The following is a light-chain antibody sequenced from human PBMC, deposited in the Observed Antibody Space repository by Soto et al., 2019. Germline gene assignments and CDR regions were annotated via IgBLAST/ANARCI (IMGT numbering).Light chain of an antibody. CDR1: SSALGSSNL. CDR3: CSYAGTTTFVA. V-gene: IGLV2-23*03. Sequence: QSALSQPASVSGSPGQSITISCTGASSALGSSNLVSWYQQYPGKAPKLVIYEGSKRPSGVSYRFSGSTSGNTASLTISGLQGDDEADYYCCSYAGTTTFVAFGGGTKLTVL. CDR2: EGS. J-gene: IGLJ2*01.